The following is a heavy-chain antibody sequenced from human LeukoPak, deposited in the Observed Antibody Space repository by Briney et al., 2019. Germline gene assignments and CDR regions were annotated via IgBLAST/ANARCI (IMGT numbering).Heavy chain of an antibody. CDR2: ISSSSTI. Sequence: GGSLRLSCAASGFTFSSYSMNWVRQAPGKGLEWVSYISSSSTIYYADSVKGRFTISRDNAKNSLYLQMNSLRAEDTAVYYCARAVIYCSSTSCYSGSAGSYYYYYYYMDVWGKGTTVTVSS. CDR1: GFTFSSYS. V-gene: IGHV3-48*01. D-gene: IGHD2-2*01. J-gene: IGHJ6*03. CDR3: ARAVIYCSSTSCYSGSAGSYYYYYYYMDV.